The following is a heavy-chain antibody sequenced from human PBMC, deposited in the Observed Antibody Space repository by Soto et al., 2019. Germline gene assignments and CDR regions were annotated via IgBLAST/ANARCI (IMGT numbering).Heavy chain of an antibody. J-gene: IGHJ6*02. CDR2: ISYDGSNK. D-gene: IGHD2-15*01. V-gene: IGHV3-30-3*01. CDR1: GFTFSSYA. Sequence: PGGPLRLSCAASGFTFSSYAMHWVRQAQGKGLEWVAVISYDGSNKYYADSVKGRFTISRDNSKNTLYPQMNSLRAEDTAVYYCARDLKDPSIVVVVAATNYYGMDVWGQGTTVTVSS. CDR3: ARDLKDPSIVVVVAATNYYGMDV.